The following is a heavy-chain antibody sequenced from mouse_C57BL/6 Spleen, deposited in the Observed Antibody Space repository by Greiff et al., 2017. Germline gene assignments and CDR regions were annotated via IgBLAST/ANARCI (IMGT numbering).Heavy chain of an antibody. V-gene: IGHV1-53*01. Sequence: QVQLQQPGTELVKPGASVKLSCKASGYTFSSSWMHWVKQRPGQGLEWIGNINPSDGGTNYNEKFKSKATLTVDKSSSKAYMQLSSLTSEDSAVCDCGREGSYAMEDWGQGTSVTVYS. J-gene: IGHJ4*01. CDR2: INPSDGGT. CDR1: GYTFSSSW. CDR3: GREGSYAMED.